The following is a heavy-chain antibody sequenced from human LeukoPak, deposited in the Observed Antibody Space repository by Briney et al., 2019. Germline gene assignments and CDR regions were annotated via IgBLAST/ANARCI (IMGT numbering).Heavy chain of an antibody. Sequence: SGTLSLTCTVSGDSINSLDLWSRVRQPPGKGLEWIGEMYLSGTTHSNPSVKSRVTISVDKSKNQFSLKLSSVTAADTAVYYCARGIQLWTIFDYWGQGTLVTVSS. D-gene: IGHD5-18*01. V-gene: IGHV4-4*02. CDR1: GDSINSLDL. CDR3: ARGIQLWTIFDY. CDR2: MYLSGTT. J-gene: IGHJ4*02.